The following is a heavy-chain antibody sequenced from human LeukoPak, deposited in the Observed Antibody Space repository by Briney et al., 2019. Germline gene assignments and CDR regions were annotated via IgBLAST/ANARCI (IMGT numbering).Heavy chain of an antibody. CDR3: ARGVWTEMATITDYFDY. Sequence: GASVKVSCKASGGTFSSYAISWVRQAPGQGLEWMGRIIPTLGIANYAQKFQGRVTITADKSTSTAYMELSSLRSEDTAVYYCARGVWTEMATITDYFDYWGQGTLVTVSS. CDR2: IIPTLGIA. J-gene: IGHJ4*02. CDR1: GGTFSSYA. D-gene: IGHD5-24*01. V-gene: IGHV1-69*04.